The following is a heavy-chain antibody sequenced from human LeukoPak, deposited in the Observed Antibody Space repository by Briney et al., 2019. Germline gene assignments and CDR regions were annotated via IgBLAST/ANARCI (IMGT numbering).Heavy chain of an antibody. CDR3: ARGGDIVVVPAAFDY. Sequence: PSETLSLTCTVSGGSLSTFYWSWIRQPQGKGLEWIGYIYYRGSTTYNPSLKSRVTISVDTSKNQFSLNLTSVTAADTAVYYCARGGDIVVVPAAFDYWGQGTLVTVSS. CDR2: IYYRGST. V-gene: IGHV4-59*01. J-gene: IGHJ4*02. D-gene: IGHD2-2*01. CDR1: GGSLSTFY.